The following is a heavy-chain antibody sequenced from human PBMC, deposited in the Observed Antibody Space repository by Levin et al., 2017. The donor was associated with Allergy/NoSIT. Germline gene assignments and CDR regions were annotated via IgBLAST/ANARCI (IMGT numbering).Heavy chain of an antibody. D-gene: IGHD6-19*01. CDR3: AKDVYGSGWYPLGNDAFEM. Sequence: GGSLRLSCAASGFTFSSYGMHWVRQAPGKGLEWVAVISSDGRKKFYADSVKGRFNISRDNSQNTLDLQMNSLRAEDTAVYYCAKDVYGSGWYPLGNDAFEMWGQGTKVSVSS. CDR1: GFTFSSYG. J-gene: IGHJ3*02. CDR2: ISSDGRKK. V-gene: IGHV3-30*18.